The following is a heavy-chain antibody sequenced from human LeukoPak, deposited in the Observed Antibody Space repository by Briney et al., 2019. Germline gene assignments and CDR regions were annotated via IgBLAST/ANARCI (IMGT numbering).Heavy chain of an antibody. CDR2: IWYDGRNK. V-gene: IGHV3-33*06. CDR3: VKDLVNFDY. CDR1: GFTFSSYG. Sequence: SGRSLRLSCAASGFTFSSYGMHWVRQAPGKGLEGVAVIWYDGRNKYYADSVKGRFTISRDNSKNTLYLQMNSLRAEDTAVYYCVKDLVNFDYWGQGTQVTVSS. J-gene: IGHJ4*02. D-gene: IGHD2-21*01.